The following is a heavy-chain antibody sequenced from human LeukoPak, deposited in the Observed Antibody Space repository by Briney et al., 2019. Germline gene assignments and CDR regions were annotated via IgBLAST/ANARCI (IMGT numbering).Heavy chain of an antibody. D-gene: IGHD2-2*02. CDR1: GGSISSSSYY. J-gene: IGHJ6*03. CDR3: ARGLYSNYYYYMDV. V-gene: IGHV4-61*05. CDR2: IYTSGST. Sequence: PSETLSLTCTVSGGSISSSSYYWGWIRQPPGKGLEWIGRIYTSGSTNYNPSLKSRVTMSVGTSKNQFSLKLSSVTAADTAVYYCARGLYSNYYYYMDVWGKGTTVTVSS.